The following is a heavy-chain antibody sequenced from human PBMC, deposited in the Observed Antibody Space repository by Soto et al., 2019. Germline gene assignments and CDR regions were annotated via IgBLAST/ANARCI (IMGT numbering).Heavy chain of an antibody. D-gene: IGHD3-3*02. J-gene: IGHJ4*02. CDR2: FDPEDGET. V-gene: IGHV1-24*01. Sequence: VASVKVSCKVSGYTLTELSMHWVRQAPGKGLEWMGGFDPEDGETIYAQKFQGRVTMTEDTSTDTAYMELSSLRSEDTAVYYCATDRIIFGVVIPNFDYWGQGTLVTVSS. CDR3: ATDRIIFGVVIPNFDY. CDR1: GYTLTELS.